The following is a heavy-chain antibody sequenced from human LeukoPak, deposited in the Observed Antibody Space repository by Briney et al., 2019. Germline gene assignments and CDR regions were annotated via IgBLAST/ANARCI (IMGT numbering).Heavy chain of an antibody. J-gene: IGHJ4*02. Sequence: GXSLRXSXAASGFTFSSNYMSWVRQAPGKGLEWVAVISSDGSPDYADSVKGRFTISRDNSRNTLYLQMNSLRAEDTAVYYCARDLNYYDSSTYGHWGQGTLVIVSS. V-gene: IGHV3-53*01. D-gene: IGHD3-22*01. CDR1: GFTFSSNY. CDR2: ISSDGSP. CDR3: ARDLNYYDSSTYGH.